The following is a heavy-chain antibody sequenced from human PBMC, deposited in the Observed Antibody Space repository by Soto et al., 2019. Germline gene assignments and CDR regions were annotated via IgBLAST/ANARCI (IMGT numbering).Heavy chain of an antibody. CDR1: GESISSANW. CDR3: ARVRQGCSATSCYLNP. D-gene: IGHD2-2*01. J-gene: IGHJ5*02. CDR2: ILHSGTA. Sequence: SETLSLTCGVSGESISSANWWHWVRQPPGKRLEWIGEILHSGTANYNPSLNNRVAISVDKSKNQFSLKLNSVTAADTAVYYCARVRQGCSATSCYLNPWGQGTLVTVS. V-gene: IGHV4-4*02.